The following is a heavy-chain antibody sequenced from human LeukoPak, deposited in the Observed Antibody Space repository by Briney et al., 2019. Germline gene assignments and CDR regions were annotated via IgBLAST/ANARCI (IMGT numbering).Heavy chain of an antibody. V-gene: IGHV3-23*01. CDR3: AKGHYYGSGSLDY. CDR1: GFTFSSYV. CDR2: ISDSGGST. J-gene: IGHJ4*02. D-gene: IGHD3-10*01. Sequence: PGGSLRLSCAASGFTFSSYVMNWVRQAPGKGLEWVSGISDSGGSTYYADSVKGRFTISRDNSKNTLYVQMNSLRAEDTAVYYCAKGHYYGSGSLDYWGQGTLVTVSS.